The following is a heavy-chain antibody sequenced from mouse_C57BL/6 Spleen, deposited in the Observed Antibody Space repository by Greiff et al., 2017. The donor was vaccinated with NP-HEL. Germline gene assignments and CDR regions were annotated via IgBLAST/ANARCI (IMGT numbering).Heavy chain of an antibody. D-gene: IGHD2-2*01. CDR3: ARRLNWYFDV. J-gene: IGHJ1*03. V-gene: IGHV1-26*01. CDR2: INPNNGGT. CDR1: GYTFTDYY. Sequence: EVKLMESGPELVKPGASVKISCKASGYTFTDYYMNWVKQSHGKSLEWIGDINPNNGGTSYNQKFKGKATLTVDKSSSTAYMELRSLTSEDSAVYYCARRLNWYFDVWGTGTTVTVSS.